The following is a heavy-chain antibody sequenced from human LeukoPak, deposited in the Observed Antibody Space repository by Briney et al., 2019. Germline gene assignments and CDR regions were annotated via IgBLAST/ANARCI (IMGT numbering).Heavy chain of an antibody. CDR3: ARGKSGWYRFDP. D-gene: IGHD6-19*01. CDR2: MNPNSGNT. Sequence: GASVKVSCKASGGTFSSYAISWVRQATGQGLEWMGWMNPNSGNTGYAQKFQGRVTMTRNTSISTAYMELSSLRSEDTAVYYCARGKSGWYRFDPWGQGTLVTVSS. J-gene: IGHJ5*02. V-gene: IGHV1-8*02. CDR1: GGTFSSYA.